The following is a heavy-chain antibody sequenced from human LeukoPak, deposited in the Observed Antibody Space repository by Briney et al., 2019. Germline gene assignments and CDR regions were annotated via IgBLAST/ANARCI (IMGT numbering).Heavy chain of an antibody. CDR1: GFTGSSNY. J-gene: IGHJ4*01. CDR3: AREGLTGYYDD. Sequence: GGSLRLYCAASGFTGSSNYMSWVRHAPGKERKGVSVIYSGGSTYYADSVKGRFTISRDNSKNTLYLQMNSLRAEDTAVYYCAREGLTGYYDDWGQGTLVTVSS. CDR2: IYSGGST. V-gene: IGHV3-53*01. D-gene: IGHD3-9*01.